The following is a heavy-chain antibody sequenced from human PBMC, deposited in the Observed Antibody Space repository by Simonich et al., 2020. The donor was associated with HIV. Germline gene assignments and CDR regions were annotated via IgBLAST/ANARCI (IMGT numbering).Heavy chain of an antibody. Sequence: QLQLQESGPGLVKPSETLSLTCTVSGGSISSSSYNWGWIRQPPGKGLEGIGSIYYSGGTYYTPALKRRVTISVDTSKNQFSLKLSSVTAADTAVYYCARGFHPDYYDSSGYYEDYYYYYYMDVWGKGTTVTVSS. J-gene: IGHJ6*03. CDR3: ARGFHPDYYDSSGYYEDYYYYYYMDV. CDR2: IYYSGGT. CDR1: GGSISSSSYN. D-gene: IGHD3-22*01. V-gene: IGHV4-39*01.